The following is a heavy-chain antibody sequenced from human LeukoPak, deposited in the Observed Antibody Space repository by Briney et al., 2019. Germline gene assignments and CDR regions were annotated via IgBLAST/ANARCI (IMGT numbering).Heavy chain of an antibody. CDR1: GGSISSGGYY. CDR2: IYYSGST. J-gene: IGHJ4*02. D-gene: IGHD3-22*01. V-gene: IGHV4-31*03. CDR3: AKLYYYDSSGYPPYFDY. Sequence: SQTLSLTCTVSGGSISSGGYYWSWIRQHPGKGLEWIGYIYYSGSTYYNPSLKSRVTISVDTSKNQFSLKLSSVTAADTAVYYCAKLYYYDSSGYPPYFDYWGQGTLVTVSS.